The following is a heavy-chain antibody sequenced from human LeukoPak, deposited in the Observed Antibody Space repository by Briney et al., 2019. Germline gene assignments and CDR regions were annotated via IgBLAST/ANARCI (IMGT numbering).Heavy chain of an antibody. Sequence: GGSLRLSCAASGFTFSNYWMHWVRHAPGKGLVWVSRINSDGSSTTYADSVKGRFTISRDNAKNTLYLQMNSLRAEDTAVYYCARTISSSSTSCFLYWGQGTLVTVS. V-gene: IGHV3-74*01. CDR1: GFTFSNYW. D-gene: IGHD2-2*01. CDR2: INSDGSST. J-gene: IGHJ4*02. CDR3: ARTISSSSTSCFLY.